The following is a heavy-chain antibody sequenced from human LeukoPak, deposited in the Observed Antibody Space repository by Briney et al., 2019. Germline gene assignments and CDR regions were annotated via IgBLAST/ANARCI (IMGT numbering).Heavy chain of an antibody. D-gene: IGHD3-22*01. CDR3: ARRMPYYYDSSGTTPPFDY. J-gene: IGHJ4*02. Sequence: GASVKVSCKASGYTFTSYGISWVRQAPGQGLEWMGWISAYNGNTNYAQKFQGRVTMTRDTSISTAYMELSRLRSDDTAVYYCARRMPYYYDSSGTTPPFDYWGQGTLVTVSS. V-gene: IGHV1-18*01. CDR2: ISAYNGNT. CDR1: GYTFTSYG.